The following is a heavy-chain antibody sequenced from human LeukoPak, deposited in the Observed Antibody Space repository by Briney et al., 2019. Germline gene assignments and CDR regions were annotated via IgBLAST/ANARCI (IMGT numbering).Heavy chain of an antibody. CDR2: IIPIFGIA. CDR3: ARGVATTNWFDP. V-gene: IGHV1-69*04. D-gene: IGHD5-12*01. J-gene: IGHJ5*02. CDR1: GGTFSSYA. Sequence: SVKVSCKASGGTFSSYAISWVRQAPGQGLEWMGRIIPIFGIANYAQKFQGRVTITADKSTSTAYMELSSLRSEDTAVYYCARGVATTNWFDPLGQGTLVTVSS.